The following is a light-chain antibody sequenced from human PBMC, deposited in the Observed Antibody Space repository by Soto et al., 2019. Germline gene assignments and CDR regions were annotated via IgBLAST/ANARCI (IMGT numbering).Light chain of an antibody. J-gene: IGKJ1*01. CDR1: QSLLHSNGYNF. CDR2: MGS. Sequence: DIVMTQSPLSLPVTPGEPASISCRYSQSLLHSNGYNFLDWYLQKPGQSPQILIYMGSNRASGVPDRFSGSGSGTDFTLKISRVEAEDVGVYYCMQALQTPRTFGQGTKVEIK. V-gene: IGKV2-28*01. CDR3: MQALQTPRT.